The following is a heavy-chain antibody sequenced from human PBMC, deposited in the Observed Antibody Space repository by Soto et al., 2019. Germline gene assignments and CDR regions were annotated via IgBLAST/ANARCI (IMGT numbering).Heavy chain of an antibody. CDR2: IKQDGSEK. CDR3: ARVAYDFWSGYYNPPYYFDY. CDR1: GFTFSSYW. V-gene: IGHV3-7*01. J-gene: IGHJ4*02. Sequence: GGSLRLSCAASGFTFSSYWMSWVRQAPGKGLEWVANIKQDGSEKYYVDSVKGRFTISRDNAKNSLYLQMNSLRAEDTAVYYCARVAYDFWSGYYNPPYYFDYWGQGTLVTVSS. D-gene: IGHD3-3*01.